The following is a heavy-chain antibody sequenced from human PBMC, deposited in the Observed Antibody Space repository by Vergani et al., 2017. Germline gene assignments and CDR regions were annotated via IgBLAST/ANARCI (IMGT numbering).Heavy chain of an antibody. CDR1: GGSISSYY. CDR3: ARSYSSSSNIDY. J-gene: IGHJ4*02. CDR2: IYYSGST. V-gene: IGHV4-59*01. Sequence: QVQLQESGPGLVKPSETLSLTCTVSGGSISSYYWSWIRQPPGKGLEWIGYIYYSGSTNYNPSLKSRVTISVDTSKNQFSLKLSSVTAADTAVYYCARSYSSSSNIDYWGQGTLVTVSS. D-gene: IGHD6-13*01.